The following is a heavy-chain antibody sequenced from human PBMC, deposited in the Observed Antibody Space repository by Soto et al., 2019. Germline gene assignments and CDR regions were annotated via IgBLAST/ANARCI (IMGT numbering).Heavy chain of an antibody. Sequence: QVQLVQSGPEAKEPGASVKVSCRASGYSFSNFGVSWIRQAPGQGPEWMGWISTSDGNTNYAQRLHERVTMTIDTVTATAYMELRSLTVDDTAVYYCARWAFANPGWYFGALGIWGQGTLLTVSS. CDR1: GYSFSNFG. CDR3: ARWAFANPGWYFGALGI. D-gene: IGHD6-19*01. CDR2: ISTSDGNT. V-gene: IGHV1-18*04. J-gene: IGHJ3*02.